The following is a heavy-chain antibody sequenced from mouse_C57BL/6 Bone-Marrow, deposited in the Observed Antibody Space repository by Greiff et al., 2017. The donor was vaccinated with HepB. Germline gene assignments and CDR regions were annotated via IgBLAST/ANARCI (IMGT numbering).Heavy chain of an antibody. CDR1: GFTFSDYY. J-gene: IGHJ1*03. CDR2: INYDGSST. CDR3: ARGSYYWYFDV. V-gene: IGHV5-16*01. Sequence: EVNLVESEGGLVQPGSSMKLSCTASGFTFSDYYMAWVRQVPEKGLEWVANINYDGSSTYYLDSLKSRFIISRDNAKNILYLQMSSLKSEDTATYYWARGSYYWYFDVWGTGTTVTVSS. D-gene: IGHD1-1*01.